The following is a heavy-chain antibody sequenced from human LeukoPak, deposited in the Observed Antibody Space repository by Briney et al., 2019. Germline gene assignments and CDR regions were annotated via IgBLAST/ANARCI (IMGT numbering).Heavy chain of an antibody. V-gene: IGHV1-46*01. CDR2: INPNGGST. CDR1: GYTFTTYY. D-gene: IGHD6-13*01. CDR3: ARRGSSTWYYFDY. J-gene: IGHJ4*02. Sequence: ASVKVSCKASGYTFTTYYMHWVRQPPGQGLAWMGLINPNGGSTDYEQQFQGRVTMTRDMSTSTVYMELSGLRSEDTAVYYCARRGSSTWYYFDYWGQGTLVTVSS.